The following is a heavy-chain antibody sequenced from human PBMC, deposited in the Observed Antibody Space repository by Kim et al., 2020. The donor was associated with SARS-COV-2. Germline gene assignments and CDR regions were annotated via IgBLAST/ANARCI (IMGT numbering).Heavy chain of an antibody. CDR1: GGSISSYY. CDR2: IYYSGST. V-gene: IGHV4-59*08. J-gene: IGHJ6*02. D-gene: IGHD2-2*01. CDR3: ARNRGAMSYYYGMDV. Sequence: SETLSLTCTVSGGSISSYYWSWIRQPPGKGLEWIGYIYYSGSTNYNPSLKSRVTISVDTSKNQFSLKLSSVTAADTAVYYCARNRGAMSYYYGMDVWGQGTTVTVSS.